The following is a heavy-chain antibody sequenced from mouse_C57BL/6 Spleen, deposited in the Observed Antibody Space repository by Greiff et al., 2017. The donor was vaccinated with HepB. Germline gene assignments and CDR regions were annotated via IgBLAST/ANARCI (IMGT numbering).Heavy chain of an antibody. CDR3: ARRGITTVVAREFAY. D-gene: IGHD1-1*01. CDR2: IDPSDSYT. V-gene: IGHV1-50*01. Sequence: QVQLQQPGAELVKPGASVKLSCKASGYTFTSYWMQWVKQRPGQGLEWIGEIDPSDSYTNYNQKFKGKATLTVDTSSSTAYMQLSSLTSEDSAVYYCARRGITTVVAREFAYWGQGTLVTVSA. J-gene: IGHJ3*01. CDR1: GYTFTSYW.